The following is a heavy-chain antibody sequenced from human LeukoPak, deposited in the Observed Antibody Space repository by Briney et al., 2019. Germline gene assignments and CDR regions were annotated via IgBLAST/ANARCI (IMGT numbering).Heavy chain of an antibody. CDR1: GFTFSSYG. V-gene: IGHV3-33*01. D-gene: IGHD3-10*01. Sequence: PGGSLRLSCAASGFTFSSYGMHWVRQAPGKGLEWVAVIWYDGSNKYYADSVKGRFTISRDNSKNTLYLRMNSLRAEDTAVYYCARAPDRSGSYYGGFDIWGQGTMVTVSS. J-gene: IGHJ3*02. CDR2: IWYDGSNK. CDR3: ARAPDRSGSYYGGFDI.